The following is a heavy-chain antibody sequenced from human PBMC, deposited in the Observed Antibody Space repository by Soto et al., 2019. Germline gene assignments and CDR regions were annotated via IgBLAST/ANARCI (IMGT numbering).Heavy chain of an antibody. Sequence: EVQLVESGGGLVQPGRSLRLSCAASGFTFDDYAMHWVRQAPGKGLEWVSGISWNSGSIGYADSVKGRFTISRDNAKNSLYLQMNSLRAEDTALYYCAKDGGKEGYYCMDVWGKGTTVTVSS. CDR3: AKDGGKEGYYCMDV. V-gene: IGHV3-9*01. J-gene: IGHJ6*03. D-gene: IGHD3-16*01. CDR2: ISWNSGSI. CDR1: GFTFDDYA.